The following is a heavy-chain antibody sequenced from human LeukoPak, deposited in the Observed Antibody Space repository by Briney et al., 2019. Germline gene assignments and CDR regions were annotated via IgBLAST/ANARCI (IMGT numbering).Heavy chain of an antibody. D-gene: IGHD1-26*01. CDR1: GGSVNSDGYS. J-gene: IGHJ3*02. Sequence: SQTLSLTCTVSGGSVNSDGYSWTWIRQAPGKGLEWIGYVYQSGTTYYNPSLKSRVTISKDRSKNQFSPNLSSVSAADTALYYCARVLVHHAFDIWGQGTLVTVSS. CDR3: ARVLVHHAFDI. CDR2: VYQSGTT. V-gene: IGHV4-30-2*01.